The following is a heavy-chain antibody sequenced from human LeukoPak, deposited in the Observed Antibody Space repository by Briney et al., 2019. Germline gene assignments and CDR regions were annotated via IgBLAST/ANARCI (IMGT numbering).Heavy chain of an antibody. D-gene: IGHD6-19*01. V-gene: IGHV1-46*01. Sequence: ASVKVSCKASGYTFTSYYMHWVRQAPGQGREWMGIINPSGGSTSYAQKFQGRVTMTRDTSTSTVYMELSSLRSEDTAVYYCARSPIRSGWNYYYYGMDVWGQGTTVTVSS. CDR3: ARSPIRSGWNYYYYGMDV. CDR1: GYTFTSYY. CDR2: INPSGGST. J-gene: IGHJ6*02.